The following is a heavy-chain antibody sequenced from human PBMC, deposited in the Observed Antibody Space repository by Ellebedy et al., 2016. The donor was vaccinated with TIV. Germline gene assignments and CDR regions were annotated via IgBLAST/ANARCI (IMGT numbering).Heavy chain of an antibody. CDR2: LNTAGGT. Sequence: ASVKVSCXAVRDTFISHYMVWVRQAPGQGLAWMGMLNTAGGTLYAQNFQGRVALTWDTSTSTVYMELHSLTSDDTAVYYCARRGAEYDYFGVDVWGQGTNVTVSS. V-gene: IGHV1-46*01. CDR1: RDTFISHY. D-gene: IGHD5-12*01. J-gene: IGHJ6*02. CDR3: ARRGAEYDYFGVDV.